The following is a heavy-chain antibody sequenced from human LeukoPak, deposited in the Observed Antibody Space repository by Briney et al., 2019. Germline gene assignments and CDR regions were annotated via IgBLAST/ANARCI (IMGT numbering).Heavy chain of an antibody. D-gene: IGHD6-13*01. V-gene: IGHV3-23*01. CDR2: ISGSGGST. Sequence: QPGGSLRLSCAASGFTFSSYAMSWVRQAPGKGLEWVSAISGSGGSTYYADSVKGRFTISRDNSKNTLYLQMNSLRAEDTAVYYCAKDYSSSWYGDGWFDPWGQGTLVTVSS. CDR1: GFTFSSYA. J-gene: IGHJ5*02. CDR3: AKDYSSSWYGDGWFDP.